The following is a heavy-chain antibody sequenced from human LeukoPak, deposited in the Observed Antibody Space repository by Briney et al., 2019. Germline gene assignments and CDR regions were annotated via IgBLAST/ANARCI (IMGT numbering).Heavy chain of an antibody. CDR2: IKQDGSEK. J-gene: IGHJ4*02. V-gene: IGHV3-7*01. CDR1: GFTSSSYW. CDR3: ARGTTFDY. Sequence: PGGSLRLSCAASGFTSSSYWMSWVRQAPGKGLEWVANIKQDGSEKYYVDSVKGRFTISRDNAKNSLYLQMNSLRAEDTAVYYCARGTTFDYWGQGTLVTVSS. D-gene: IGHD2/OR15-2a*01.